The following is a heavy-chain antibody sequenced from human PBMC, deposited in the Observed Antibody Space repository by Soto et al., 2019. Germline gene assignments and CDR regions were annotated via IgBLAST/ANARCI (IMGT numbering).Heavy chain of an antibody. CDR2: IWYHGNSM. CDR3: ARYNTGHSDY. J-gene: IGHJ4*02. D-gene: IGHD1-20*01. CDR1: GFTFSSYA. V-gene: IGHV3-33*08. Sequence: GGSLRLSCAASGFTFSSYAMSWVRQAPGKGLEWAAVIWYHGNSMYYADSVKGRFTISRDNSKNTLYLQMNNLRAEDTAVYYCARYNTGHSDYWGQGTLVTVSS.